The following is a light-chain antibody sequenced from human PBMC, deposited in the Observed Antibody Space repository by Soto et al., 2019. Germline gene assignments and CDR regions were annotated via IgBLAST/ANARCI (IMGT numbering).Light chain of an antibody. CDR1: QSVSSN. CDR2: GAS. J-gene: IGKJ1*01. Sequence: EIVMTQSPATLSVSPGERATLSCRANQSVSSNLAWYQQKPGQAPRLPIYGASTRATGIPARFSGSGSGTEFTLTISSLQSEDFAVYYCQQYNNWPRTFGQGTKV. V-gene: IGKV3-15*01. CDR3: QQYNNWPRT.